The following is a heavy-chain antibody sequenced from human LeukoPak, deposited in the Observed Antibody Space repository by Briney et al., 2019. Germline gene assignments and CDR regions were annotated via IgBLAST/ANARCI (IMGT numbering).Heavy chain of an antibody. Sequence: PSETLSLTCTVSGGSISSYYWSWIRQPPGKGLEWIGYFRYSESTNYNPSLESRVTISEDTSKNQFSLKLSSVTAADTAVYYCARVTIPGGFDYWGQGTLVTVSS. CDR1: GGSISSYY. CDR3: ARVTIPGGFDY. CDR2: FRYSEST. J-gene: IGHJ4*02. V-gene: IGHV4-59*01. D-gene: IGHD3-16*01.